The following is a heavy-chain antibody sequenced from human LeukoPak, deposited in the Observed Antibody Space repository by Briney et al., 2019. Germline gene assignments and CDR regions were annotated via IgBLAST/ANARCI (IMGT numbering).Heavy chain of an antibody. J-gene: IGHJ4*02. CDR2: IYYSGST. D-gene: IGHD2/OR15-2a*01. CDR3: ARGLSIDY. CDR1: GGSISSSSYY. Sequence: SETLSLTCTVSGGSISSSSYYWSWIRQPPGKGLEWIGYIYYSGSTNYNPSLKSRVTISVDTSKNQFSLKLSSVTAADTAVYYCARGLSIDYWGQGTLVTVSS. V-gene: IGHV4-61*01.